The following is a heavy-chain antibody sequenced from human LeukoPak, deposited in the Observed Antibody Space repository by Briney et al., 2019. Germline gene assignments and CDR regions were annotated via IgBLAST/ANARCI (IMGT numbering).Heavy chain of an antibody. D-gene: IGHD3/OR15-3a*01. J-gene: IGHJ4*02. CDR3: ASADAFLDPSFDH. CDR2: ISSSSSTI. Sequence: GGSLRLSCAASGFTFSSYSMNWVRQAPGKGLEWVSYISSSSSTIYYADSVKGRFTISRDNAKNSLYLQMNSLRAEDTAVYYCASADAFLDPSFDHWGQGTLVTVSS. V-gene: IGHV3-48*01. CDR1: GFTFSSYS.